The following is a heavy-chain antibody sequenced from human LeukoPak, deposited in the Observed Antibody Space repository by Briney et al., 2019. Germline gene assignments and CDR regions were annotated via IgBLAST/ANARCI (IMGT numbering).Heavy chain of an antibody. CDR2: ISWNSGTV. CDR3: ARDVWSYTYYYDTHPLGGGFDY. CDR1: GFTFDHYA. D-gene: IGHD3-22*01. Sequence: GRSLRLSXAASGFTFDHYAMHWVRQAPGKGLEWVSSISWNSGTVDYADSVKGRFTISRDNAKNSLYLQMNSLRTEDMAFYYCARDVWSYTYYYDTHPLGGGFDYWGQGTLVTVSS. V-gene: IGHV3-9*03. J-gene: IGHJ4*02.